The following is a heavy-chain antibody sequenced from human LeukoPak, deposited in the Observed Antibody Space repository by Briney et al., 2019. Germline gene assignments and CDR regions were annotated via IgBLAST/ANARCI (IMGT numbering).Heavy chain of an antibody. J-gene: IGHJ6*02. CDR3: ARSGSMDV. Sequence: ASVKVSCKVSGYTLTELSMHWVRQAPGKGLEWMGGFDPEDGETIYAQKFQGRVTITADKSTSTAYMELSSLRSEDTAVYYCARSGSMDVWGQGTTVTVSS. V-gene: IGHV1-24*01. D-gene: IGHD3-10*01. CDR2: FDPEDGET. CDR1: GYTLTELS.